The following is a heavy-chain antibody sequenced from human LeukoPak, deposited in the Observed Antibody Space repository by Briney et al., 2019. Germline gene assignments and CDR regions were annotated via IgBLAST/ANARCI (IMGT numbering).Heavy chain of an antibody. D-gene: IGHD3-22*01. J-gene: IGHJ3*02. CDR3: AKGRTYYYDSADASDI. CDR2: ISYDGRNK. CDR1: GFNFSDYG. V-gene: IGHV3-30*18. Sequence: GGSLRLSCAASGFNFSDYGMYWVRQAPGKGLEGVAVISYDGRNKYYADSVKGRFTISRDNSKYTLYLQMNSLRAEDTAVYYCAKGRTYYYDSADASDIWGQGTMVTVSS.